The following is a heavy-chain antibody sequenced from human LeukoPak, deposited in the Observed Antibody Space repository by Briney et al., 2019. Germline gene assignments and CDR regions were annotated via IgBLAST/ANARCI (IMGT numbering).Heavy chain of an antibody. J-gene: IGHJ5*02. Sequence: SETLSLTCAVYGGSFSGYYWSWIRQPPGKGLEWIGEINHSGSTNYNPSLKSRVTMSVDTSKNQFSLKLSSVTAADTAVYYCARGGRHYYDSSGYHAWGQGTLVTVSS. V-gene: IGHV4-34*01. D-gene: IGHD3-22*01. CDR1: GGSFSGYY. CDR2: INHSGST. CDR3: ARGGRHYYDSSGYHA.